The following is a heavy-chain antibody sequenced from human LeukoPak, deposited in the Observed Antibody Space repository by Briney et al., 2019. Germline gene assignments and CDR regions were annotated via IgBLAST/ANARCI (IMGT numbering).Heavy chain of an antibody. CDR3: AKDWGEYFDYVWGSFRSFDS. V-gene: IGHV3-23*01. J-gene: IGHJ4*02. CDR1: GFTFSSYA. CDR2: ISGSGGST. Sequence: GGSLRLSCAASGFTFSSYAMGWVRQAPGKGLEWVSAISGSGGSTYYADSVKGRFTISRDNSKNTLYLQMNSLRAEDTAVYYCAKDWGEYFDYVWGSFRSFDSWGQGTLVTVSS. D-gene: IGHD3-16*01.